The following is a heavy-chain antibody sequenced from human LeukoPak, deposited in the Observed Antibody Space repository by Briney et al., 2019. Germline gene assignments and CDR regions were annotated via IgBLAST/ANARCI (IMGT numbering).Heavy chain of an antibody. CDR3: ARGAPGIADTYYFDY. D-gene: IGHD6-13*01. V-gene: IGHV3-30-3*01. J-gene: IGHJ4*02. CDR1: GFTFSSYA. CDR2: ISYDGSNK. Sequence: GGSLRLSCAASGFTFSSYAMHRVRQAPGKGLEWVAVISYDGSNKYYADSVKGRFTISRDNSKNTLYLQMNSLRAEDTAVYYCARGAPGIADTYYFDYWGQGTLVTVSS.